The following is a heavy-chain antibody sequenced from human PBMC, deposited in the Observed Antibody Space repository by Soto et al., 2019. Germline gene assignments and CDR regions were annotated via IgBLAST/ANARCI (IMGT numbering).Heavy chain of an antibody. Sequence: ASVKVSCKASGYTFTSYGISWVRQAPGQGLEWMGWISAYNGNTNYAQKLQGRVTMTTDTSTSTAYMELRSLRSDDTAVYYCAKAPSNYDFWSGYYTFLDYWGQGTLVTVSS. CDR1: GYTFTSYG. V-gene: IGHV1-18*01. CDR3: AKAPSNYDFWSGYYTFLDY. D-gene: IGHD3-3*01. CDR2: ISAYNGNT. J-gene: IGHJ4*02.